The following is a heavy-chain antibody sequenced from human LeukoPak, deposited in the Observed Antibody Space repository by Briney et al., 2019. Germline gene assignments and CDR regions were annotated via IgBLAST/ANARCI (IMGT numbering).Heavy chain of an antibody. CDR2: ISSNGGST. V-gene: IGHV3-64*01. CDR1: GFTFSSYA. Sequence: GGSLRLSCTASGFTFSSYAMHWVRQAPGKGLEYVSAISSNGGSTYYANSVKGRFTISRDNSKNTLYLQMGSLRAEDMAVYYCARETVSSSWYGAFDIWGQGTMVTVSS. D-gene: IGHD6-13*01. CDR3: ARETVSSSWYGAFDI. J-gene: IGHJ3*02.